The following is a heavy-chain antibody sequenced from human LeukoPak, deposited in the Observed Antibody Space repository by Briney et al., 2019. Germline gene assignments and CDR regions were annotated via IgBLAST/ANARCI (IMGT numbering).Heavy chain of an antibody. CDR3: ASSPGIAAAGDYYMDV. CDR2: INHSGST. V-gene: IGHV4-34*01. J-gene: IGHJ6*03. D-gene: IGHD6-13*01. CDR1: GGSFSGYY. Sequence: SETLSLTCAVYGGSFSGYYWSWIRQPPGKGLEWIGEINHSGSTNYNPSLKSRVTISVDTSKNQFSLKLSSVTAADTAVYYCASSPGIAAAGDYYMDVWGKGTTVTVSS.